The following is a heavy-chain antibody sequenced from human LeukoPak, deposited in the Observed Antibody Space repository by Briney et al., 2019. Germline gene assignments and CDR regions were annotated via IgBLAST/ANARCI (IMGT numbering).Heavy chain of an antibody. J-gene: IGHJ4*02. CDR2: IIPIFGTA. CDR1: GGTFSSYA. Sequence: SVKVSCKASGGTFSSYAISWMRQAPGQGLEWMGGIIPIFGTANYAQKFQGRVTITADESTSTAYMELSSLRSEDTAVYYCASVPYYYDSSGYYYDYWGQGTLVTVSS. CDR3: ASVPYYYDSSGYYYDY. V-gene: IGHV1-69*13. D-gene: IGHD3-22*01.